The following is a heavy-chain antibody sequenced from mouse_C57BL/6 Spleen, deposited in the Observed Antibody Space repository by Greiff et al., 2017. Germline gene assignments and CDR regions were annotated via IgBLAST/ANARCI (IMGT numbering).Heavy chain of an antibody. CDR2: ISDGGSYT. CDR1: GFTFSSYA. D-gene: IGHD2-4*01. V-gene: IGHV5-4*01. CDR3: AREDYDVGGYAMDY. J-gene: IGHJ4*01. Sequence: EVKLMESGGGLVKPGGSLKLSCAASGFTFSSYAMPWVRQTPEKRLEWVATISDGGSYTYYPDNVKGRFTISRDNAKNNLYLQMSHLKSEDTAMYYCAREDYDVGGYAMDYWGQGTSVTVSS.